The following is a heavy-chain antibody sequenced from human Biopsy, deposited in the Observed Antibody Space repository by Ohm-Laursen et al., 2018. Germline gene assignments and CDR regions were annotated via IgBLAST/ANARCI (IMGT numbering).Heavy chain of an antibody. Sequence: ASVKVSCKASGFSFTGYYIHWVRQAPGQGLEWMGWISPKSGGTNYAQKFQGNITMTKNTSTTTVYMELSSLRSEDTAVYYCVRASFDYWGQGTLVTVPS. CDR2: ISPKSGGT. CDR3: VRASFDY. V-gene: IGHV1-2*02. CDR1: GFSFTGYY. J-gene: IGHJ4*02.